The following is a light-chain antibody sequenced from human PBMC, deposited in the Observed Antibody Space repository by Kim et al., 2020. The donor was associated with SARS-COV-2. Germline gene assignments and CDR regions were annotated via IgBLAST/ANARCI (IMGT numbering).Light chain of an antibody. Sequence: ASPGEGATLSCRASQSVSNNVAWYQQKPGQAPRLLIFDASTRATGIPARFSGSGSGTEFTLTITSLRSEDFAVYYCQQYNDWPGTFGQGTKVDIK. CDR3: QQYNDWPGT. J-gene: IGKJ1*01. CDR1: QSVSNN. V-gene: IGKV3-15*01. CDR2: DAS.